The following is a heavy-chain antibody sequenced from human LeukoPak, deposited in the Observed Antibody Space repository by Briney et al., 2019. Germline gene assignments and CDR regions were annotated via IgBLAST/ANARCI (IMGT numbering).Heavy chain of an antibody. J-gene: IGHJ4*02. CDR2: IYYSGST. D-gene: IGHD6-19*01. CDR3: AREVVPTGWGDY. CDR1: GGSISSYY. Sequence: SEILSLTCTVSGGSISSYYWSWIRQPPGKGLEWIGYIYYSGSTNYNPSLKSRVTISVDTSKNQFSLKLSSVTAADTAVYYCAREVVPTGWGDYWGQGTLVTVSS. V-gene: IGHV4-59*01.